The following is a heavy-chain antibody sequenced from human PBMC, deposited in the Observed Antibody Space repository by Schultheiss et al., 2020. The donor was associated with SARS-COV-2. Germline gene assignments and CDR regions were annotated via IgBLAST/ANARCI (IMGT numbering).Heavy chain of an antibody. CDR2: IYYSGST. V-gene: IGHV4-39*01. CDR3: ARSHHYDFWSGYLDS. Sequence: SETLSLTCTVSGGSISSGGYYWSWIRQPPGKGLEWIGSIYYSGSTYYNPSLKSRVTISVDTSKNQFSLKLSSVTAADTAVYYCARSHHYDFWSGYLDSWGQGTLVTVSS. CDR1: GGSISSGGYY. J-gene: IGHJ4*02. D-gene: IGHD3-3*01.